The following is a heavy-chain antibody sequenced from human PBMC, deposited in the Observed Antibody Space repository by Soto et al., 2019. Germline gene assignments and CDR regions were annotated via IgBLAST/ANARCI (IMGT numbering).Heavy chain of an antibody. D-gene: IGHD4-17*01. CDR1: GGSISSYY. CDR2: IYTSGST. J-gene: IGHJ4*02. Sequence: PSETLSLTCTVSGGSISSYYWILIRQPAGKGLEWIGRIYTSGSTNYNPSLKSRVTMSVDTSKNQFSLKLSSVTAADTAVYYCARDLNYGDYDYWGQGTLVTVSS. CDR3: ARDLNYGDYDY. V-gene: IGHV4-4*07.